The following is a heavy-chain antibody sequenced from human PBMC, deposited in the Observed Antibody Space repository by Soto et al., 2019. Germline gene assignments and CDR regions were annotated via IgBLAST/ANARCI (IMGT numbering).Heavy chain of an antibody. D-gene: IGHD3-9*01. V-gene: IGHV4-59*01. Sequence: QVQLQESGPGLVKPSETLSLTCTVSGGSISSYYWSWIRQPPGKGLEWIGYICYSGSTNYNPSLKSRGTISVDTSKNQFSLKLSSVTAADTAVYYCARALILTGYYIHDAFDIWGQGTMVTVSS. CDR1: GGSISSYY. CDR3: ARALILTGYYIHDAFDI. CDR2: ICYSGST. J-gene: IGHJ3*02.